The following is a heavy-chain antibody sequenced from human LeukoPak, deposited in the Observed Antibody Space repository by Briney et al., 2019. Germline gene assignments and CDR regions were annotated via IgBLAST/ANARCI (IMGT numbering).Heavy chain of an antibody. V-gene: IGHV3-21*04. CDR3: AKDIGVGSCNGCLFDY. CDR2: ISSSSSYI. CDR1: GFTFSTYR. D-gene: IGHD2-15*01. J-gene: IGHJ4*02. Sequence: GGSLRLSCAASGFTFSTYRMNWVRQAPGKGLEWVSSISSSSSYIYYADSVKGRFTISRDNSKNSLYLQMNSLRTEDTALYYCAKDIGVGSCNGCLFDYWGQGTLVTVSS.